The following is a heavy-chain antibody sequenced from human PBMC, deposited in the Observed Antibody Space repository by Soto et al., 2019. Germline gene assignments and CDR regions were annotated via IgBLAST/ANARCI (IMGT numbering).Heavy chain of an antibody. CDR1: GFTFISYG. CDR2: IWYDGSNK. J-gene: IGHJ6*02. Sequence: LRLSCAASGFTFISYGMHWVRQAPGKGLERVAVIWYDGSNKYNADSVKGRFTISRDNSKNTLYLQMNSLRAEDTAVYYCARDKSRYYYGMDVWGQGTTVTVSS. V-gene: IGHV3-33*01. CDR3: ARDKSRYYYGMDV.